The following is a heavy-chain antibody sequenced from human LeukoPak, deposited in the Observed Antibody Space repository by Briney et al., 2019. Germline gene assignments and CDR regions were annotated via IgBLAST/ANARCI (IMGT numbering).Heavy chain of an antibody. CDR3: ASEAIGYYYGMDV. V-gene: IGHV4-61*02. CDR1: DGSISSGSYY. Sequence: SQTLSLTCTVSDGSISSGSYYWSWIRQPAGKGLEWIGRIYTSGSTNYNPSLKSRVTISVDTSKNQFSLKLSSVTAADTAVYYCASEAIGYYYGMDVWGQGTTVTVSS. CDR2: IYTSGST. J-gene: IGHJ6*02. D-gene: IGHD3-22*01.